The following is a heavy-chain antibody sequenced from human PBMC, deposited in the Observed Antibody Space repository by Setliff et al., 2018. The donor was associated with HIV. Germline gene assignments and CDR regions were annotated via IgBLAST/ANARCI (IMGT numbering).Heavy chain of an antibody. J-gene: IGHJ4*01. CDR1: GVSINTGSFY. CDR3: ARVAFYDPGSHDYFDH. D-gene: IGHD3-10*01. CDR2: IYTSGNT. V-gene: IGHV4-61*02. Sequence: SETLSLTCTVSGVSINTGSFYWNWIRPPAGNGLEWIGRIYTSGNTSYTPTLKSRVSISVDTSKNQFSLKLNSVTATDTAMYYCARVAFYDPGSHDYFDHWGDGILVTVSA.